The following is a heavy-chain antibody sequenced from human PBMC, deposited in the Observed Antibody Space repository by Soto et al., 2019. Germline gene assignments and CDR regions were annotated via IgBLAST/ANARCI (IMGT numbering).Heavy chain of an antibody. Sequence: SETLSLTCAVSGYSISSGYYWGWIRQPPGKGLEWIGSIYHSGSTYYNPSLKSRVTISVDTSKNQFSLKLSSVTAADTAVYYCARAQWELDYYYGMDVWGQGTTVTVSS. CDR1: GYSISSGYY. D-gene: IGHD1-26*01. V-gene: IGHV4-38-2*01. CDR3: ARAQWELDYYYGMDV. CDR2: IYHSGST. J-gene: IGHJ6*02.